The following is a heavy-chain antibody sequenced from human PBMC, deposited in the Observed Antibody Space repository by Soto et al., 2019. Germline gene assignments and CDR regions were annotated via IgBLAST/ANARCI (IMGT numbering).Heavy chain of an antibody. J-gene: IGHJ4*02. D-gene: IGHD2-15*01. CDR1: GFTFSDYY. CDR2: ISSSGSTI. CDR3: VKETVAAAYVETSPFDF. Sequence: PGGSLRLSCAASGFTFSDYYMSWIRQAPGKGLEWVSYISSSGSTIYYADSVKGRFTISRDNSENTLYLHMNSLRAEDTARYYCVKETVAAAYVETSPFDFWGQGIQVTVSS. V-gene: IGHV3-11*01.